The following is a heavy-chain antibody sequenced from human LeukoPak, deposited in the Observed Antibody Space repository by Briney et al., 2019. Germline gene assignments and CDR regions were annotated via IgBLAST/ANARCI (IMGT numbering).Heavy chain of an antibody. J-gene: IGHJ4*02. V-gene: IGHV4-34*01. CDR1: GGSFSGYY. D-gene: IGHD6-6*01. CDR3: ARGLNIAALPYYFDY. Sequence: ASETLSLTCAVYGGSFSGYYWSWIHQPPGKGLEWIGEINHSGSTNYNPSLKSRVTISVDTSKNQFSLKLSSVTAADTAVYYCARGLNIAALPYYFDYWGQGTLVTVSS. CDR2: INHSGST.